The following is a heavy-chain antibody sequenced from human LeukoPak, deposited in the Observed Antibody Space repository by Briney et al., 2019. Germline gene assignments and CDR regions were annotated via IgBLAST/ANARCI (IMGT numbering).Heavy chain of an antibody. J-gene: IGHJ4*02. V-gene: IGHV3-48*01. Sequence: GGSLRLSCAASGFTFSTYNMNWVRQAPGKGLEWVSYISSSSSTIYYADSVKGRFTISRDNAKNSLYLQMNSLRAEDTAVYYCARAWVIDSSGYYKDYWGQGTLVTVSS. CDR2: ISSSSSTI. CDR1: GFTFSTYN. D-gene: IGHD3-22*01. CDR3: ARAWVIDSSGYYKDY.